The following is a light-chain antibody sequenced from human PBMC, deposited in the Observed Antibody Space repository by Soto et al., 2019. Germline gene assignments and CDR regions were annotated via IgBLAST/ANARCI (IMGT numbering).Light chain of an antibody. J-gene: IGLJ1*01. V-gene: IGLV2-14*01. Sequence: QSVLTQPASVSGSPGQSITICCTGTSSDVGGYNYVSWYQQYPGKAPKLLIYEVTNRLSGVSNRFSGSKSGNTASLTISGLQAEDEADYYCSSCTSGSTYVFGTGTKVTVL. CDR3: SSCTSGSTYV. CDR1: SSDVGGYNY. CDR2: EVT.